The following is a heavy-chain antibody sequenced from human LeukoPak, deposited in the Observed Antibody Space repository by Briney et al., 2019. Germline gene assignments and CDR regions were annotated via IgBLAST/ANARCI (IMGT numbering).Heavy chain of an antibody. CDR3: ACLSYFDSSARDY. J-gene: IGHJ4*02. Sequence: SETLSLTCTVSGGSISSYYWSWIRQPPGKGLEWIGYIYYSGSTNYNPSLKSRVTISVDTSKNQFSLKLTSVTAADTAVYYCACLSYFDSSARDYWGQGTLVTVSS. CDR1: GGSISSYY. V-gene: IGHV4-59*01. D-gene: IGHD3-22*01. CDR2: IYYSGST.